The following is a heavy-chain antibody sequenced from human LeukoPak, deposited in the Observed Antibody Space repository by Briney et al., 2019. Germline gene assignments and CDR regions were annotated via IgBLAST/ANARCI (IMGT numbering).Heavy chain of an antibody. J-gene: IGHJ3*02. CDR1: GFTFSSYA. CDR3: AKAHSGSYPGAFDI. V-gene: IGHV3-23*01. CDR2: ISGSGGST. D-gene: IGHD1-26*01. Sequence: GGSLRLSGAASGFTFSSYAMSWVGQAPGKGRNWASAISGSGGSTSYADSVKGRFTISRANSKNTLYLQMNSLRAGDTAVYYCAKAHSGSYPGAFDIWGQGTMVTVSS.